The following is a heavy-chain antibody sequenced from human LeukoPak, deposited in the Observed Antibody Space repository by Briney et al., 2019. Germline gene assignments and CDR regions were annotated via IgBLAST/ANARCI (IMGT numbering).Heavy chain of an antibody. D-gene: IGHD3-22*01. V-gene: IGHV1-8*01. Sequence: ASVKVSCKASGYTFTSYDINWVRQATGQGLEWMGWMNPNSGNTGYAQKFQGRVTMTRNTSISTAYMELSSLRSEDTAVYYCARSRTIYHYYDSSAESDGVDYWGQGTLVTVSS. CDR2: MNPNSGNT. J-gene: IGHJ4*02. CDR3: ARSRTIYHYYDSSAESDGVDY. CDR1: GYTFTSYD.